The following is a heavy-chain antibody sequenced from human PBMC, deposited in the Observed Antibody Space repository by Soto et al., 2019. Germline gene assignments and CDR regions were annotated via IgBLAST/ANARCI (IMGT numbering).Heavy chain of an antibody. CDR2: TYTSVST. CDR1: SPTITSGGYY. J-gene: IGHJ5*02. Sequence: SQTQALICTASSPTITSGGYYWSWIRQNPGKGLEWIGYTYTSVSTYYNPFLKSRVTISVDTSKNQFSLKLTSVTAADTAVYYCARDPAPWGQGTLVTVS. CDR3: ARDPAP. V-gene: IGHV4-31*03.